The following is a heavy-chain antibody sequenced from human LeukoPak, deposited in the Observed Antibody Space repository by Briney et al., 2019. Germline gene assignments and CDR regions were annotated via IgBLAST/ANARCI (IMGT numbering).Heavy chain of an antibody. V-gene: IGHV1-2*05. D-gene: IGHD3-10*01. CDR3: ERASGIMGAFDI. CDR1: GRTFSSYA. CDR2: INPNGGGT. Sequence: GASVKVSCKASGRTFSSYAISWVRQAPGQGLEWMGRINPNGGGTNYAQKFQGRVTMTRDTSISTAYMELSRLRSDDTDVYYCERASGIMGAFDIWGQGTMVTVSS. J-gene: IGHJ3*02.